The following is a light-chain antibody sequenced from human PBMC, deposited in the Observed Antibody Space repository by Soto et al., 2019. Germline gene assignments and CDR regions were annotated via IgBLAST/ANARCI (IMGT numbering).Light chain of an antibody. CDR2: DVS. J-gene: IGLJ1*01. CDR3: QSYDSTLSARYV. V-gene: IGLV2-14*01. CDR1: SSDVGGYSY. Sequence: QSVLTQPASVSGSPGQSITISCTGTSSDVGGYSYVSWYQQLPGKAPKLMIYDVSDRPSGVSNRFSGSKSGTSASLAITGLQAEDEGDYYCQSYDSTLSARYVFGTGTKLTVL.